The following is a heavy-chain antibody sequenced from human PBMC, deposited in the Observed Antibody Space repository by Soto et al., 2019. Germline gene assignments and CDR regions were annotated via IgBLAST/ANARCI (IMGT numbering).Heavy chain of an antibody. D-gene: IGHD1-26*01. CDR2: ISSRGSTI. CDR1: GFTFSRYE. Sequence: SCAASGFTFSRYEMNWVRQAPGKGLEWLSYISSRGSTIYYADSVKGRFTISRDNAKNSLYLQMNSLTPGDTALYYCARVQGDYSYYAMDVWGQGTTVTVSS. J-gene: IGHJ6*02. V-gene: IGHV3-48*03. CDR3: ARVQGDYSYYAMDV.